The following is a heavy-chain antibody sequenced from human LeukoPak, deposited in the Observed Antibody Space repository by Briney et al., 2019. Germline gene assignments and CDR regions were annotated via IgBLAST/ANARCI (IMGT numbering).Heavy chain of an antibody. CDR2: IKQDGSEK. Sequence: GGALRLSCAGSGFTFSFYWMSWVRQAPGEGLQWVANIKQDGSEKHYVDSVKGRFTISRDNAKNSLYLQMNSLRAEDTAVYYCARSLRRSYYDSSGYDYWGQGTLVTVSS. CDR3: ARSLRRSYYDSSGYDY. V-gene: IGHV3-7*01. D-gene: IGHD3-22*01. CDR1: GFTFSFYW. J-gene: IGHJ4*02.